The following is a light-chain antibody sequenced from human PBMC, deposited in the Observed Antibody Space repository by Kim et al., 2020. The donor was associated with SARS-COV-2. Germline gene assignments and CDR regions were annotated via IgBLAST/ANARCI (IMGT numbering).Light chain of an antibody. CDR2: GKN. CDR3: NSPDSSGNHLL. Sequence: SSELTQDPAVSVALGQTVRITCQGVSLRSYYTSWYQQKPGQAPVLVIYGKNNRPSGIPDRLSGFSSGNTASLTITGAQAEDEADYYSNSPDSSGNHLLFG. V-gene: IGLV3-19*01. CDR1: SLRSYY. J-gene: IGLJ3*02.